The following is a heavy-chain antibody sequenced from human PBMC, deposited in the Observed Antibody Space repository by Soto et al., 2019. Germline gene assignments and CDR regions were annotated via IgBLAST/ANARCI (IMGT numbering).Heavy chain of an antibody. V-gene: IGHV3-66*01. CDR3: AKRGTTVPTSLWY. Sequence: EVQLVESGGGLVQPGGSLRLFCAASGFTVSNNYMCWVRQAPGKGLEWVSLIYSGGVTHYADSVRGRFTISRDNSRNTLYLQMNSLRADDTAVYYCAKRGTTVPTSLWYWAQGTLVTVSS. D-gene: IGHD4-17*01. CDR2: IYSGGVT. J-gene: IGHJ4*02. CDR1: GFTVSNNY.